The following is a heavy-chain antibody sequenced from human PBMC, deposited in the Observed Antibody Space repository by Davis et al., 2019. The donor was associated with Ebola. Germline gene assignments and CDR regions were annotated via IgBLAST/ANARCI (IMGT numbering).Heavy chain of an antibody. CDR1: GGTFSSYA. V-gene: IGHV1-69*04. Sequence: SVKVSCKASGGTFSSYAISWVRQAPGQGLEWMGRIIPILGIANYAQKFQGRVTITADKSTSTAYMELSSLRSEDTAVYYCARPGRDYGMDVWGQGTTVTVSS. J-gene: IGHJ6*02. CDR2: IIPILGIA. D-gene: IGHD1-26*01. CDR3: ARPGRDYGMDV.